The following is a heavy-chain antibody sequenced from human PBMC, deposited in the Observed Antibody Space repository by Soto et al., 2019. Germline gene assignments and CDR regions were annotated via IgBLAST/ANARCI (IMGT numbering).Heavy chain of an antibody. J-gene: IGHJ5*02. CDR3: ARVAVSARPRWYNWFDP. Sequence: QEQLVQSVAEVKKPGASVKVSCKTSGYTFTDYDINWVRQATGQGLEWIGLMNTNTGGTGYAQKFQGRVTMTCRASLSTAYLALSSLRSESPAVYYCARVAVSARPRWYNWFDPWVQGTLVNVSS. V-gene: IGHV1-8*01. CDR1: GYTFTDYD. CDR2: MNTNTGGT. D-gene: IGHD2-8*02.